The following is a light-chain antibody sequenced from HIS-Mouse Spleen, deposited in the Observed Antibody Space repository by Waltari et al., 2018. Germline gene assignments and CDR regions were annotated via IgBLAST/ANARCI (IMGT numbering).Light chain of an antibody. CDR1: SSNIGNNY. J-gene: IGLJ3*02. Sequence: QSVLTQPPSVSAAPGQKVTISCSGSSSNIGNNYVSWYQQLPGTAPKLLIYDNNKRPSGIPDRFSDSKSGTSATLGITGLQTGEEADYYCGTWDSSLSAWVFGGGTKLTVL. CDR2: DNN. V-gene: IGLV1-51*01. CDR3: GTWDSSLSAWV.